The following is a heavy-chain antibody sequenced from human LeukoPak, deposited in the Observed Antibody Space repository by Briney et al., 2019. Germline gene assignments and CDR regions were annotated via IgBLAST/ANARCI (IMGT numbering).Heavy chain of an antibody. CDR2: IKPDGSEE. J-gene: IGHJ4*02. CDR3: AKTPTQSTMVRGAAINFDY. D-gene: IGHD3-10*01. Sequence: GGSLRLSCAASGFTFSIYWMSWVRQAPGKGLEWVANIKPDGSEEYYVDSVKGRFTISRDNSKNTLYLQMNSLRAEDTAVYYCAKTPTQSTMVRGAAINFDYWGQGTLVTVSS. V-gene: IGHV3-7*03. CDR1: GFTFSIYW.